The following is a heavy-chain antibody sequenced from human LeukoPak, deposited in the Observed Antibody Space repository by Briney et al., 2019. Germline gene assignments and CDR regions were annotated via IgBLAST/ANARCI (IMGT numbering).Heavy chain of an antibody. D-gene: IGHD2-15*01. V-gene: IGHV5-51*01. Sequence: GEPLKISCKGSGYSFSNDWIGWVRQMPGKGLEWMGIIYPGDSDTRYSPSFQGQVTISADKSISTAYLQWSSLGASDTAMYYCARRGCNGGSCFGYWGQGTLVTVSS. J-gene: IGHJ4*02. CDR3: ARRGCNGGSCFGY. CDR2: IYPGDSDT. CDR1: GYSFSNDW.